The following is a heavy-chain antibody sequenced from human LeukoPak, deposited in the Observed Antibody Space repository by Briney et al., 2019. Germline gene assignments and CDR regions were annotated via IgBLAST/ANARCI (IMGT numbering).Heavy chain of an antibody. Sequence: GGSLRLSCAASGFTFSTYAMTWVRRAPGQGLEWVSAIRGSGGSTFYADSVKGRFTISRDNTRNTLYLQMNSLRAEDTALYYCARDPNGDYIGAFHIWGQGILVTVSS. J-gene: IGHJ3*02. CDR3: ARDPNGDYIGAFHI. D-gene: IGHD2-8*01. V-gene: IGHV3-23*01. CDR1: GFTFSTYA. CDR2: IRGSGGST.